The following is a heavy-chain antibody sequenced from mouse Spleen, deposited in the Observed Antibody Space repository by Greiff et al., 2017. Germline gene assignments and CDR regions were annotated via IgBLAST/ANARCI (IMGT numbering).Heavy chain of an antibody. D-gene: IGHD2-3*01. CDR1: GFTFSDYY. CDR2: INYDGSST. V-gene: IGHV5-16*01. CDR3: ARDENGYYSFAY. J-gene: IGHJ3*01. Sequence: DVRLVESEGGLVQPGSSMKLSCTASGFTFSDYYMAWVRQVPEKGLEWVANINYDGSSTYYLDSLKSRFIISRDNAKNILYLQMSSLKSEDTATYYCARDENGYYSFAYWGQGTLVTVSA.